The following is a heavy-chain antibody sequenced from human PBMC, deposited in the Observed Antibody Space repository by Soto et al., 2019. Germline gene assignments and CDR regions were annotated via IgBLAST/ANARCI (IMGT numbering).Heavy chain of an antibody. CDR3: AKELSDSSCYYYVGLAY. Sequence: QVQLVESGGGVVQPGRSLRLSCAASGFTFSSYGMHWVRQAPGKGLEWVAVISYDGSNKYYADSVKGRFTISRDNSKNTLYLQMNSLRAADTAVYYCAKELSDSSCYYYVGLAYWGQGTLVTVTS. CDR2: ISYDGSNK. CDR1: GFTFSSYG. V-gene: IGHV3-30*18. D-gene: IGHD3-22*01. J-gene: IGHJ4*02.